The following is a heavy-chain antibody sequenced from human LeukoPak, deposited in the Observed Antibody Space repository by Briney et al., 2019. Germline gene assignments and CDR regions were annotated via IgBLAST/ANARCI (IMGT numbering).Heavy chain of an antibody. V-gene: IGHV3-49*04. J-gene: IGHJ4*02. CDR3: TRVSSGWYSIDY. D-gene: IGHD6-19*01. Sequence: GRSLRLSGTAAGFTFGDYAMSWGRQAPGEGLWGVVFIRSKAYGGTTEYAASVKGRFTISSDDSKSIAYLQMNSLKTEDTAVYYCTRVSSGWYSIDYWGQGTLVTVSS. CDR1: GFTFGDYA. CDR2: IRSKAYGGTT.